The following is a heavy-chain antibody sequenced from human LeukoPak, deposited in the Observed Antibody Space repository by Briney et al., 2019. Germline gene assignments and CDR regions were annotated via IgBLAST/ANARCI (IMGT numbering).Heavy chain of an antibody. CDR1: GFSFSSYD. J-gene: IGHJ4*02. V-gene: IGHV3-48*03. CDR2: ISSSASTI. CDR3: AGGVPTTL. D-gene: IGHD1-26*01. Sequence: PGGSLRLSCAASGFSFSSYDMNWVRQAPGKGLEWVSYISSSASTIYYVDSVKGRFAISRDSAKNSLYLQMNSLRAEDTAVSYCAGGVPTTLWGQGTLVTVSS.